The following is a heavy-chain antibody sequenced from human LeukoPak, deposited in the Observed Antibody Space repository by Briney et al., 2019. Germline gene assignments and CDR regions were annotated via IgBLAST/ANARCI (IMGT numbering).Heavy chain of an antibody. D-gene: IGHD3-22*01. J-gene: IGHJ4*02. CDR2: ISGSGGST. V-gene: IGHV3-23*01. CDR1: GFTFSSYA. Sequence: PGGSLRLSCAASGFTFSSYAMSWVRQAPGKGLGWVSAISGSGGSTYYADSVKGRFTISRDNSKNTLYLQMNSLRAEDTAVYYCAKDHTYYYDSSGLHFDYWGQGTLVAVSS. CDR3: AKDHTYYYDSSGLHFDY.